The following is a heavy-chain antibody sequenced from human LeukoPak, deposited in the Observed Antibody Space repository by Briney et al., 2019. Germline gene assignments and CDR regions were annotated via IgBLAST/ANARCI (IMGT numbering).Heavy chain of an antibody. CDR2: ISTYNGNA. J-gene: IGHJ4*02. CDR3: ARGGDFDWLLWYY. V-gene: IGHV1-18*04. Sequence: ASVKVSCKASGYTFTGYYMHWVRQAPGQGLEWMGWISTYNGNAHYAQKLQGRVTMTTDTSTSTAYMELRSLRSDDTAVYYCARGGDFDWLLWYYWGQGTLVTVSS. CDR1: GYTFTGYY. D-gene: IGHD3-9*01.